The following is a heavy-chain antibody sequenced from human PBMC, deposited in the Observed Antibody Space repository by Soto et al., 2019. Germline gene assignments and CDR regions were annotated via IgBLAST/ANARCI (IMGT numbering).Heavy chain of an antibody. J-gene: IGHJ4*02. V-gene: IGHV3-7*01. D-gene: IGHD2-21*01. CDR3: AGDDWGFRGFDY. CDR1: GFAFSNSW. CDR2: MKEDGTEI. Sequence: PGGSLRLSCATSGFAFSNSWMSWVRQAPGKGLEWVANMKEDGTEIWYMDSVKGRFTISRDNAKNFLYLQMNNLRVEDTAVYYCAGDDWGFRGFDYWGQGTLVTVSS.